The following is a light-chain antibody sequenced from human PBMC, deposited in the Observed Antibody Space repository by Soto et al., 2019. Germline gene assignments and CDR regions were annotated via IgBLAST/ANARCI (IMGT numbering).Light chain of an antibody. J-gene: IGKJ1*01. CDR3: QQSYSTAWT. V-gene: IGKV1-39*01. CDR2: AAS. CDR1: QSVLYSSNNKNY. Sequence: DIVMTQSPDSLAVSLGERATINCKSSQSVLYSSNNKNYLNWYQQKPGKAPKLLIYAASSLQSGVPSRFSGSGSGTDFTLTISSLQPEDFATYYCQQSYSTAWTFGQGTKVDIK.